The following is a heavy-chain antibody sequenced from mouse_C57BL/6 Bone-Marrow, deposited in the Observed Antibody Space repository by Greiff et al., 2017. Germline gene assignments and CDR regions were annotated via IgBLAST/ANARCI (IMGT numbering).Heavy chain of an antibody. Sequence: VQLKESGAELVKPGASVKLSCTASGFNFTAYYMHWVKQRTEQGLEWIGSFDPEDGETKYAPKFQGKATITADTSSNTAYLQLSRLTSEDTAVYCYARIPPYYYGSSYWYFDVWGTGTTVTVSS. V-gene: IGHV14-2*01. CDR1: GFNFTAYY. J-gene: IGHJ1*03. D-gene: IGHD1-1*01. CDR2: FDPEDGET. CDR3: ARIPPYYYGSSYWYFDV.